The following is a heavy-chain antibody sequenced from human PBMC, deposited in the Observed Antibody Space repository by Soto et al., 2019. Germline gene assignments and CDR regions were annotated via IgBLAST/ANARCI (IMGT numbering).Heavy chain of an antibody. CDR1: GGSITNYY. J-gene: IGHJ4*02. V-gene: IGHV4-4*07. CDR2: MYTKERT. CDR3: ARGRKFYYDNTGPFYFEH. D-gene: IGHD3-22*01. Sequence: SETLSLTWPVSGGSITNYYWSWIRPPAGKGLEWIGRMYTKERTDYNPSLQSRVTISLDTSKYQLSRKLTSVTAADTAVYYCARGRKFYYDNTGPFYFEHWGQGTLVTVSS.